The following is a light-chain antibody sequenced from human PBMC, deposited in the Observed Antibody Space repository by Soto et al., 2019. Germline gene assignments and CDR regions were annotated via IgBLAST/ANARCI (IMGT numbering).Light chain of an antibody. CDR2: GAS. J-gene: IGKJ3*01. CDR1: QSITNSY. Sequence: EIVLTQSPGTLSLSPGERATLSCRASQSITNSYLAGYQQKPGQAPRLLVYGASSRATGIPDRFSGSGSGTDFTLSISRLEPEDFTVYYCQQYGSLRFTFGRRTKVDVK. CDR3: QQYGSLRFT. V-gene: IGKV3-20*01.